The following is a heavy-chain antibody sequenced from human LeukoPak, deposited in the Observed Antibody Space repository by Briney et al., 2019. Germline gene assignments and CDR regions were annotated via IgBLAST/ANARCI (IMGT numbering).Heavy chain of an antibody. Sequence: SETLSLTCTVSGGSISSSSYYWGWIRQPPGKGLEWIGSIYYSGSTYYNPSLKSRVAISVDTSKNQFSLKLSSVTAADTAVYYCARKGYCSGGSCYSGLMWFDPWGQGTLVTVSS. CDR3: ARKGYCSGGSCYSGLMWFDP. J-gene: IGHJ5*02. V-gene: IGHV4-39*01. D-gene: IGHD2-15*01. CDR1: GGSISSSSYY. CDR2: IYYSGST.